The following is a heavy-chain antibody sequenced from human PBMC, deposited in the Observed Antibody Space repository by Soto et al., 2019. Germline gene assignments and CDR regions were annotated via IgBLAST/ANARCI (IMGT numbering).Heavy chain of an antibody. Sequence: SETLSLTCTVSGGSISSYYWSWIRQPAGKGLEWIGRIYTSGSTNYNPSLKSRVTMSVDTSKNQFSLKLSSVTAADTAVYYCARVKSNDYVWGSYRFSLAFDIWGQGQWSPSPQ. CDR3: ARVKSNDYVWGSYRFSLAFDI. CDR1: GGSISSYY. CDR2: IYTSGST. D-gene: IGHD3-16*02. V-gene: IGHV4-4*07. J-gene: IGHJ3*02.